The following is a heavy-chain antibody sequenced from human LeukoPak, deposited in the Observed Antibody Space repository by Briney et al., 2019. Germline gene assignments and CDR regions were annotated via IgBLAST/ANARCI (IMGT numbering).Heavy chain of an antibody. CDR3: ARLGGDYGGISEYFDY. CDR2: IYYSGST. CDR1: GGSISSYY. Sequence: SETLSLTCTVSGGSISSYYWSWIRQPPGKGLEWIGYIYYSGSTNYNPSLKSRVTISVDTSENQFSLKLSSVTAADTAVYYCARLGGDYGGISEYFDYWGQGTLVTVSS. V-gene: IGHV4-59*08. J-gene: IGHJ4*02. D-gene: IGHD4-17*01.